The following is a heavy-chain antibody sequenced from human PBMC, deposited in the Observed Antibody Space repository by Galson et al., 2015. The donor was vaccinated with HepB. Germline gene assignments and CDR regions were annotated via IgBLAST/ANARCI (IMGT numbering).Heavy chain of an antibody. D-gene: IGHD4-17*01. J-gene: IGHJ3*02. V-gene: IGHV3-33*01. Sequence: SLRLSCAASGIGFSSHGMHWVRQAPGKGLEWVSVIRYDGSKKYYTQSVEGRFTISRDNSKNTLDLQMNSLRAEDTAVYYCARYYGDYAAFDIWGHGTMVTVSS. CDR2: IRYDGSKK. CDR3: ARYYGDYAAFDI. CDR1: GIGFSSHG.